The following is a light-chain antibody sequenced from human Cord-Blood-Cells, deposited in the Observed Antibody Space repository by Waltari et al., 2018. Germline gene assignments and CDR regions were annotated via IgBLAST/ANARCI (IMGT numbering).Light chain of an antibody. Sequence: QSALTQPASVSGSPGQSITISCTGTSSDVGSYNLVSWYQRHPGKAPKLMIYEGGKRPSGVSNRFSGSKSGNTASLTISGLQAEDEADYYCCSYAGSSTWVFGGGTKLTVL. V-gene: IGLV2-23*01. CDR3: CSYAGSSTWV. J-gene: IGLJ3*02. CDR2: EGG. CDR1: SSDVGSYNL.